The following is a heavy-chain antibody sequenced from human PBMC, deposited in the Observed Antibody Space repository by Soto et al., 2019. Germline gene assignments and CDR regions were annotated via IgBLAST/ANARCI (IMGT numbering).Heavy chain of an antibody. CDR1: GGSISSSSYY. CDR3: ARHGIAAAGTDFDY. D-gene: IGHD6-13*01. CDR2: IYYSGST. Sequence: PSETLSLTCTVSGGSISSSSYYWGWIRQPPGKGLEWIGSIYYSGSTYYNPSLKSRVTISVDTSKNQFSLKLSSVTAADTAVYYCARHGIAAAGTDFDYWGQGALVTVSS. J-gene: IGHJ4*02. V-gene: IGHV4-39*01.